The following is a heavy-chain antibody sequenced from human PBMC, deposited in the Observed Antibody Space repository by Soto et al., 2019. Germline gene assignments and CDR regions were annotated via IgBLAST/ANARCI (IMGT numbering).Heavy chain of an antibody. Sequence: QVHLVQSGAEVKKPGASVKVSCKGSGYGFTTYGITWVRQAPGQGLEWMAWISAHNGNTNYAQKHQGRVPVTRDTSTSTAYMELRRLRSDDTAVYYCARGRYGDYWGQGARVTVSS. CDR2: ISAHNGNT. D-gene: IGHD1-1*01. V-gene: IGHV1-18*01. CDR1: GYGFTTYG. J-gene: IGHJ4*02. CDR3: ARGRYGDY.